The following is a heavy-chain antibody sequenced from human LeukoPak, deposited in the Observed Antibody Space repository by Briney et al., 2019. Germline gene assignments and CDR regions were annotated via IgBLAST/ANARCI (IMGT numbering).Heavy chain of an antibody. CDR2: ISSSSSTI. J-gene: IGHJ4*02. D-gene: IGHD1-26*01. Sequence: GGSLRLSCAASAFTFSSYSMNWVRQAPGKGLAWVSYISSSSSTIYYADSVKGRFTISRDSAKNSLYLQMNSLRDEDTAVYYCAPHRDGSYPFDFWGQGTLVTVSS. CDR3: APHRDGSYPFDF. CDR1: AFTFSSYS. V-gene: IGHV3-48*02.